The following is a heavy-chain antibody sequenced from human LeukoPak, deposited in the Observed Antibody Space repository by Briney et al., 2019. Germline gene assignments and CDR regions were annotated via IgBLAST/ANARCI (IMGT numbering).Heavy chain of an antibody. J-gene: IGHJ4*02. D-gene: IGHD2-15*01. CDR3: AKDQWEDCSGGSCYPRGSDY. CDR1: GFTFSSHG. Sequence: PGGTLRLSCAASGFTFSSHGMNWVRQAPGKGLEWVSGISGSGVITYYADSVKGRFTISRDNSKNTLDLQMNSLRAEDTAVYYCAKDQWEDCSGGSCYPRGSDYWGQGTLVTVSS. V-gene: IGHV3-23*01. CDR2: ISGSGVIT.